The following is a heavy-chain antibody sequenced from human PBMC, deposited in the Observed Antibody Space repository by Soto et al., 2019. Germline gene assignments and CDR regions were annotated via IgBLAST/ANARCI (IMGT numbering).Heavy chain of an antibody. CDR2: ISFDGSNK. CDR3: AREMRSTMVRGVMPWFDP. J-gene: IGHJ5*02. CDR1: GFTFSSYA. D-gene: IGHD3-10*01. Sequence: GGSLRLSCAASGFTFSSYAMHWVRQAPGKGLEWVTVISFDGSNKYYADSVKGRFTISRDNSKNTLYLQMNSLRAEDTAVYYCAREMRSTMVRGVMPWFDPWGQGTLVTVSS. V-gene: IGHV3-30-3*01.